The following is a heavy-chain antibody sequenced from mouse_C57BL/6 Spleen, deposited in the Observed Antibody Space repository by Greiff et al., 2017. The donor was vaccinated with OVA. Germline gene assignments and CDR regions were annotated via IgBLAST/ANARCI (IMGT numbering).Heavy chain of an antibody. Sequence: QVQLQQPGAELVRPGSSVKLSCKASGYTFTSYWMHWVKQRPIQGLEWIGNIDPSDSETHSNQKFKDKATLTVDKSSSTAYMQLSSLTSEDSAVYYCARGTGTTDFDYWGQGTTLTVSS. V-gene: IGHV1-52*01. CDR1: GYTFTSYW. D-gene: IGHD4-1*01. J-gene: IGHJ2*01. CDR2: IDPSDSET. CDR3: ARGTGTTDFDY.